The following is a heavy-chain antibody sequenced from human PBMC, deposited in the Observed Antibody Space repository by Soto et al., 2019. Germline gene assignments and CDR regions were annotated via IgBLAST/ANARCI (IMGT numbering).Heavy chain of an antibody. CDR2: ISSSGSTI. D-gene: IGHD2-2*01. V-gene: IGHV3-11*01. Sequence: ALRLSCSASGFTFSDYYIILIRQGPGKGLEWVSYISSSGSTIYYADSVKGRFTISRGNAKNSLYLQMNSLRAEDTAVYYCARGDIVVVPAAMVNYWGQGTLVTVSS. J-gene: IGHJ4*02. CDR3: ARGDIVVVPAAMVNY. CDR1: GFTFSDYY.